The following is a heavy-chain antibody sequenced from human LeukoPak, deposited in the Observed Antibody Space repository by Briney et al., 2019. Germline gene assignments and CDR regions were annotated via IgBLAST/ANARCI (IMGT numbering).Heavy chain of an antibody. CDR3: AKAGTQQWLLFVGVY. J-gene: IGHJ4*02. CDR2: IRYDGSNK. V-gene: IGHV3-30*02. D-gene: IGHD6-19*01. Sequence: GGSLRLSCAASGFAFSTYGMLWVRQAPGQGPEWVALIRYDGSNKYYADSVKGRFTISRDNSKNTLYLQMNSLRVEDTAMYYCAKAGTQQWLLFVGVYWGQGALVTVSS. CDR1: GFAFSTYG.